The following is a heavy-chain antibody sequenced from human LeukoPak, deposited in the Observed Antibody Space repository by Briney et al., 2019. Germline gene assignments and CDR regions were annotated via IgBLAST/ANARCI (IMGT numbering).Heavy chain of an antibody. CDR1: GGPISSYY. V-gene: IGHV4-4*07. J-gene: IGHJ5*02. CDR3: ARGPRRQKIAGDGNWFDP. D-gene: IGHD6-13*01. Sequence: SETLSLTCTVSGGPISSYYWSWIRQPAGKGLEWIGRIYTSGTTNYNPSLKSRVTMSVDTSKNQISLKLTSVTAADTAVYYCARGPRRQKIAGDGNWFDPWGQGTLVTVSS. CDR2: IYTSGTT.